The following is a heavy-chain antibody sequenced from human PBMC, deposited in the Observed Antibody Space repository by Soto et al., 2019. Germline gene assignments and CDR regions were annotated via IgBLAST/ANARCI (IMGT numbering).Heavy chain of an antibody. CDR2: IIPIFGTA. Sequence: GASVKVSCKASGGTFSSYAISWVRQAPGQGLEWMGGIIPIFGTANYAQKFQGRVTITADESTSTAYMELRSLRSDDTAVYYCARGLGSSWLPYYYYYMDGWGKGTTVTVSS. J-gene: IGHJ6*03. V-gene: IGHV1-69*13. CDR1: GGTFSSYA. CDR3: ARGLGSSWLPYYYYYMDG. D-gene: IGHD6-13*01.